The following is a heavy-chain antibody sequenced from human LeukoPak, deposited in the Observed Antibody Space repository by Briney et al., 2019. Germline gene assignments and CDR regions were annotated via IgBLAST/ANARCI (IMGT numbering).Heavy chain of an antibody. CDR1: GFTFSNYG. CDR2: IWYDGSYK. Sequence: GGSLRLSCAASGFTFSNYGMHWVRQAPGKGLDRVAVIWYDGSYKYFADSVKGRFTISRDNSKNTLYLQMNSLRAEDTAVYYCAKVVQYTASTGTGLDYWGQGTLVTVSS. D-gene: IGHD6-13*01. V-gene: IGHV3-33*06. CDR3: AKVVQYTASTGTGLDY. J-gene: IGHJ4*02.